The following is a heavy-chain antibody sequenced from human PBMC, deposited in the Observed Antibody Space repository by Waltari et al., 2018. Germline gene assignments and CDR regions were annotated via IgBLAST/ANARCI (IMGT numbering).Heavy chain of an antibody. Sequence: EVQLVQSGAQVKTLGESLKISCTGSGYRFTNYWIGWVRQMSGKGLEWMGIIYPGDSDITYSPSFQGQVTISADKSISTAYLQWSSLKASDTAIYYCVKLNDSNAYYRGFDYWGQGTLVTVSS. CDR2: IYPGDSDI. D-gene: IGHD3-22*01. J-gene: IGHJ4*02. CDR3: VKLNDSNAYYRGFDY. CDR1: GYRFTNYW. V-gene: IGHV5-51*03.